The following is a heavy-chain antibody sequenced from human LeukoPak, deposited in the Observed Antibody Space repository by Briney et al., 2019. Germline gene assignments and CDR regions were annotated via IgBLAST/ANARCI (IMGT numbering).Heavy chain of an antibody. CDR2: ISGSGGST. J-gene: IGHJ4*02. V-gene: IGHV3-23*01. CDR1: GFTFSSYA. D-gene: IGHD3-9*01. CDR3: ARDSAQLRYFDWLLGEFDY. Sequence: GGSLRLSCAASGFTFSSYAMSWVRQAPGKGLEWVSAISGSGGSTYYADSVKGRFTISRDNAKNSLYLQMNSLRAEDTAVYYCARDSAQLRYFDWLLGEFDYWGQGTLVTVSS.